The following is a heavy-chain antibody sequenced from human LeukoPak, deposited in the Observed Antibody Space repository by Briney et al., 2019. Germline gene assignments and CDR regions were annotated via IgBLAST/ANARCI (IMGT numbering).Heavy chain of an antibody. Sequence: ASVKVSCKASGYTFTIYYMHWVRQAPGQGLEWMGIINPSGGSTSYAQKFQGRVTMTRDMSTSTVYMELSSLRSEDTAVYYCARGFLEWLSMDYWGQGTLVTVSS. D-gene: IGHD3-3*01. CDR3: ARGFLEWLSMDY. CDR1: GYTFTIYY. V-gene: IGHV1-46*01. J-gene: IGHJ4*02. CDR2: INPSGGST.